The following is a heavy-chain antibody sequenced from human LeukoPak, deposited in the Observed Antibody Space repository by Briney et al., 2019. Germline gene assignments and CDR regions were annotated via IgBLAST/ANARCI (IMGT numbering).Heavy chain of an antibody. D-gene: IGHD5-24*01. Sequence: SQTLSLTCTVSGGSISSGDYYWSWIRQPPGKGLEWIGYIYYSGSTYYNPSLKSRVTISVDTSKNQFSLKLSSVTAADTAVYYCARDDYTIIVHFDYWGQGTLVTVSS. J-gene: IGHJ4*02. V-gene: IGHV4-30-4*01. CDR1: GGSISSGDYY. CDR2: IYYSGST. CDR3: ARDDYTIIVHFDY.